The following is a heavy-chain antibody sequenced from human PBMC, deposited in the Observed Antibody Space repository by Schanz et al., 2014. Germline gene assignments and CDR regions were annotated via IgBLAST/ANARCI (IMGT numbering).Heavy chain of an antibody. CDR1: GYNLTNYF. CDR3: ARVTTGYDS. D-gene: IGHD5-12*01. V-gene: IGHV1-2*02. CDR2: IKPNSGAT. J-gene: IGHJ4*02. Sequence: QVQLVQSGAEVRKPGASVKVSCTTSGYNLTNYFMHWVRQAPGQGLEWLGWIKPNSGATSSAQKFQGRVTMTRDTSSSTVYMQPSSLTSDDTAIYYCARVTTGYDSWGQGTLVTVSS.